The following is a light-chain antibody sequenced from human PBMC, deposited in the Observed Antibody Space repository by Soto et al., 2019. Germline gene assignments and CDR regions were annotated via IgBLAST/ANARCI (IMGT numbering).Light chain of an antibody. J-gene: IGLJ2*01. CDR1: SGHSSYA. Sequence: LVLTQSPSASASLGASVKLTCTLSSGHSSYAIAWHQQQPEKGPRYLMKLNSDGSHSKGDGIPDRFSGSSSGAERYLTISSLQSEDEADYYCQTWGTGIVVFSGGTKLTVL. CDR3: QTWGTGIVV. CDR2: LNSDGSH. V-gene: IGLV4-69*01.